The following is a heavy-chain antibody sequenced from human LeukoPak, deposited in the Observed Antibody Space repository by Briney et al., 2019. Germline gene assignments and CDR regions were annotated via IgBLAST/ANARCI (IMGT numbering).Heavy chain of an antibody. CDR3: ARIYSNGALDAFDI. Sequence: PSETLSLTCTVSGGSISSSSYYWGWIRQPPGKGLEWIGYIYYSGSTNYNPSLKSRVTISVDTSKNQFSLKLSSVTAADTAVYYCARIYSNGALDAFDIWGQGTMVTVSS. CDR2: IYYSGST. J-gene: IGHJ3*02. CDR1: GGSISSSSYY. D-gene: IGHD4-11*01. V-gene: IGHV4-61*05.